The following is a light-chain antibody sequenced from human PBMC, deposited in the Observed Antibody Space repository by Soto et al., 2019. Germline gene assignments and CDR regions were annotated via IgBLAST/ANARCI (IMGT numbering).Light chain of an antibody. CDR3: QVWDSSTARV. CDR2: RDS. CDR1: NIGSKN. J-gene: IGLJ3*02. Sequence: SCELTQPLSVSVALGQTARITCGGNNIGSKNVHWYQQKPGQAPVLVIYRDSNRPSGIPERFSGSNSGNTATLTISRAQAGDEADYCCQVWDSSTARVFGGGTKLTVL. V-gene: IGLV3-9*01.